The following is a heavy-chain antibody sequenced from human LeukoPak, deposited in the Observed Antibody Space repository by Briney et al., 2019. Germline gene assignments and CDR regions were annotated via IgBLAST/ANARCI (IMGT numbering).Heavy chain of an antibody. Sequence: PGGSLRLSCAASGFTFSSYGMHWVRQAPGKGLEWVAVISYDGSNKYYADSVKGRFTISRDNSKNTLYLQMNSLRAEDTAVYYCAKDKQLVPYYYYMDVWGKGTTVTVSS. V-gene: IGHV3-30*18. CDR3: AKDKQLVPYYYYMDV. J-gene: IGHJ6*03. CDR1: GFTFSSYG. CDR2: ISYDGSNK. D-gene: IGHD6-6*01.